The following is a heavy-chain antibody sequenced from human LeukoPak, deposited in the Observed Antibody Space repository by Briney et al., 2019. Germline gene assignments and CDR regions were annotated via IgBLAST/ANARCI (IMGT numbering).Heavy chain of an antibody. CDR3: ARDGYNFEVAY. V-gene: IGHV4-59*01. Sequence: SETLSLTCTVSGGSISSYYWSWIRQPPGKGLEWIGYIYYSGSTNYNPSLKSRATISVDTSKTQFSLKLSSVTAADTAVYYCARDGYNFEVAYWGQGTLVTVSS. CDR2: IYYSGST. J-gene: IGHJ4*02. CDR1: GGSISSYY. D-gene: IGHD5-24*01.